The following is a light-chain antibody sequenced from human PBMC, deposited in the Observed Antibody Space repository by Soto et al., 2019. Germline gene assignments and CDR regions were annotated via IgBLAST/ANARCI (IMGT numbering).Light chain of an antibody. Sequence: NVLTQSPGXLSLSPGXXXAXSCXXSQSVSNNFLAWYQQKPGQAPRLLIYGTSGRATGIPERFSGSGSGTDFTLTITRLEPEDFAVYFCQQYGRSPITFGQGTRLEIK. CDR3: QQYGRSPIT. J-gene: IGKJ5*01. CDR2: GTS. V-gene: IGKV3-20*01. CDR1: QSVSNNF.